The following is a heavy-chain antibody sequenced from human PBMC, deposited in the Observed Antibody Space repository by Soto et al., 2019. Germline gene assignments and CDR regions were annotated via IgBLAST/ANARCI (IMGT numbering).Heavy chain of an antibody. CDR2: INAGNGNT. D-gene: IGHD3-22*01. CDR1: GYTFTSYA. V-gene: IGHV1-3*01. J-gene: IGHJ4*02. Sequence: ASVKVSCKASGYTFTSYAMHWVRQAPGQRLEWMGWINAGNGNTKYSQKFQGRVTITRDTSASTAYMELSSLRSEDTAVYHCARDYYDSSGYYYVGYFDYWGQGTLVTVSS. CDR3: ARDYYDSSGYYYVGYFDY.